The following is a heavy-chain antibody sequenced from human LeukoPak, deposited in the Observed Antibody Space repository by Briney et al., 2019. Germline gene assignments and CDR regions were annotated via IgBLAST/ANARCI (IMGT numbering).Heavy chain of an antibody. CDR2: IYYSGST. CDR3: ARGVVATIFTSFDY. CDR1: GGSISSGGYY. V-gene: IGHV4-31*03. Sequence: SQTLSLTCTVSGGSISSGGYYWSWIRQHPGKGLEWIGYIYYSGSTYYNPSLKSRVTISVDTSKNQFSLKLSSVTAADTAVYYCARGVVATIFTSFDYWGQGTLVTVPS. J-gene: IGHJ4*02. D-gene: IGHD5-12*01.